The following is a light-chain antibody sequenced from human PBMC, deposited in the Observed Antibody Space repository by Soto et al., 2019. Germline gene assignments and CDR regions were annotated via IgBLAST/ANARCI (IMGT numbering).Light chain of an antibody. J-gene: IGKJ1*01. CDR3: QQYGSSPGT. Sequence: EIVLTQSPGTLSSSPEERATLSCRASQSVTSNDLAWYQQKPGQAPRLLIFGASIRDTGLPDRFSGGGSGTDFTLTISRLEPEDFAVYYCQQYGSSPGTFGQGTKVVIK. CDR2: GAS. CDR1: QSVTSND. V-gene: IGKV3-20*01.